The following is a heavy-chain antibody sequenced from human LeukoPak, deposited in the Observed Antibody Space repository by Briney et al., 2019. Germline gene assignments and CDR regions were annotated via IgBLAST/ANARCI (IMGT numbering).Heavy chain of an antibody. J-gene: IGHJ4*02. CDR3: ARVGIAVAGFDY. Sequence: PSETLSLTCAVYGGSFSGYYWSWIRQPPGKGLEWIGKINHSGSTNYNPSLKSRVTISVDTSKNQFSLKLSSVTAADTAVYYCARVGIAVAGFDYWGQGTLVTVSS. V-gene: IGHV4-34*01. CDR2: INHSGST. CDR1: GGSFSGYY. D-gene: IGHD6-19*01.